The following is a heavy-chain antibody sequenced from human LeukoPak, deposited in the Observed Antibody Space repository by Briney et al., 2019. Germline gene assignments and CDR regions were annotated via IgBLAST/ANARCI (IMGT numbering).Heavy chain of an antibody. CDR1: EYTFTGYY. CDR2: INPNSGDT. CDR3: ARVQYQLLFEGNWFDP. V-gene: IGHV1-2*02. J-gene: IGHJ5*02. Sequence: ASVKVSCKASEYTFTGYYIHWVRQSPGQGLEWMGCINPNSGDTHYAQKFQGRVTMTRDTSISTAYMDLNSLISDDAAVYYCARVQYQLLFEGNWFDPWGQGTLVTVSS. D-gene: IGHD2-2*01.